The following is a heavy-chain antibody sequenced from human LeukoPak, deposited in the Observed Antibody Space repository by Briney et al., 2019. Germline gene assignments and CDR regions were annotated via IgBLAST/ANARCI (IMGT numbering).Heavy chain of an antibody. CDR3: ARYLGGNVLRWYYFDY. J-gene: IGHJ4*02. CDR2: IYYSGST. V-gene: IGHV4-59*01. Sequence: SETLSLTCTVSGGSISSYYWSWIRQPPGKGLEWIGYIYYSGSTNYNPSLKSRVTISVDTSKNQFSLKLSSVTAADTAVHYCARYLGGNVLRWYYFDYWGQGTLVTVSS. D-gene: IGHD5-24*01. CDR1: GGSISSYY.